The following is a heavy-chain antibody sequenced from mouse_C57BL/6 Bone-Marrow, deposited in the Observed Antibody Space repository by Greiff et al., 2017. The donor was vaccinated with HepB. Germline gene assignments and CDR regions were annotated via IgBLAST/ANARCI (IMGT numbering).Heavy chain of an antibody. D-gene: IGHD1-1*01. CDR3: ARHEVTGDYGSSYYAMDY. J-gene: IGHJ4*01. V-gene: IGHV1-62-2*01. CDR1: GYTFTEYT. Sequence: VQLKESGAELVKPGASVKLSCKASGYTFTEYTIHWVKQRSGQGLEWIGWFYPGSGSIKYNEKFKDKATLTADKSSSTVYMELSRLTSEDSAVYFCARHEVTGDYGSSYYAMDYWGQGTSVTVSS. CDR2: FYPGSGSI.